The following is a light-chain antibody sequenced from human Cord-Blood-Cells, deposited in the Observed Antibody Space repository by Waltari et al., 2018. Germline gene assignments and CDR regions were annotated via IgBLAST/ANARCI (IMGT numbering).Light chain of an antibody. CDR3: QQSYSTPWT. CDR2: AAS. V-gene: IGKV1-39*01. CDR1: QSISSY. J-gene: IGKJ1*01. Sequence: IQMTQSPSSLSASVGDRVTITCRASQSISSYLNWYQQKPGKAPKILIYAASSLQSGVPSRFSGSGSGTDFTLTISILQPEDFATYYCQQSYSTPWTFGQGTKVEIK.